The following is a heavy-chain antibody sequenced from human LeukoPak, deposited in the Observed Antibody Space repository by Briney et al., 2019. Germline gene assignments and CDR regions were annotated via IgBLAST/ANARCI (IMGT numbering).Heavy chain of an antibody. J-gene: IGHJ4*02. CDR2: IYHSGST. D-gene: IGHD3-22*01. Sequence: SETLSLTCAVSGGSISSSNWWSWVRQPPGKGLEWIGEIYHSGSTNYNPSLKSRVTISVDKSKNQFSLKLSSVTAADTAVYYCARGVYYDSSGYLPYYFDYWGQGTLVTVSS. V-gene: IGHV4-4*02. CDR3: ARGVYYDSSGYLPYYFDY. CDR1: GGSISSSNW.